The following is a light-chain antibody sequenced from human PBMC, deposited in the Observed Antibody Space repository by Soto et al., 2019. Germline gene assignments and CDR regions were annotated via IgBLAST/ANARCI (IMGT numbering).Light chain of an antibody. J-gene: IGLJ2*01. Sequence: QSALTQPASVSGSPGQSITISCTGTYSDVGGYDYVSWYQQYPDRAPKLIIYEVTDRPSGVSTRFSGSKSGNTASLTISGLLAEDEADYYCISYSSSGTHVVLGGGTKLTVL. CDR2: EVT. V-gene: IGLV2-14*01. CDR3: ISYSSSGTHVV. CDR1: YSDVGGYDY.